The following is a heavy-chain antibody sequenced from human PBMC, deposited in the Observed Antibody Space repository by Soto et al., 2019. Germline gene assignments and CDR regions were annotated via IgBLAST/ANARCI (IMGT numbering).Heavy chain of an antibody. CDR3: AKVYNDGWSHFDF. CDR2: ISGSGGST. Sequence: EVQLLESGGGLVRPGGSLRLSCAASGFSFRIHSMTWVRQAPGRGLEWVSGISGSGGSTHYAASVRGRFIISRENSVDSLYLQMNNLRAEDTAVYYCAKVYNDGWSHFDFWGQGTLVTVSS. D-gene: IGHD6-19*01. J-gene: IGHJ4*02. CDR1: GFSFRIHS. V-gene: IGHV3-23*01.